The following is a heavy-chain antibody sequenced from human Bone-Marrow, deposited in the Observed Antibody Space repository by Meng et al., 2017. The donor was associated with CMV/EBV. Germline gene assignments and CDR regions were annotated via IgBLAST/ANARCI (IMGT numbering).Heavy chain of an antibody. J-gene: IGHJ4*02. CDR1: GFTFSDFA. Sequence: GESLKISCAASGFTFSDFAMSWVRQTPGKGLEWVSLIYSDGIRTYFADSVKGRFAISRDNSKNTLYLQMNSLRAEDTAVYYCAKDGDSSSPGVGYFDYWGQGTLVTVSS. CDR3: AKDGDSSSPGVGYFDY. D-gene: IGHD6-6*01. V-gene: IGHV3-23*03. CDR2: IYSDGIRT.